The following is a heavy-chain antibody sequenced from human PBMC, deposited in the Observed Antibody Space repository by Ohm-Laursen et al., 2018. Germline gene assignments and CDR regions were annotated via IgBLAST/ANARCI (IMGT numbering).Heavy chain of an antibody. V-gene: IGHV3-11*01. D-gene: IGHD1-26*01. Sequence: SLRLSCAASGFSFSDYYMSWIRQAPGKGLEWLSYISSGGWTKYYGDSVKGRFTISRDDAKNSLYLQMNSLRDEDTAVYYCARGGAMDVWGQGTTVTVSS. CDR3: ARGGAMDV. CDR2: ISSGGWTK. CDR1: GFSFSDYY. J-gene: IGHJ6*02.